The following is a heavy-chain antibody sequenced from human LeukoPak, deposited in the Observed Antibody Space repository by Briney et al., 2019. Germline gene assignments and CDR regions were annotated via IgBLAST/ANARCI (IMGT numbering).Heavy chain of an antibody. D-gene: IGHD6-13*01. Sequence: GSLRLSCAASGFTFSSYSMNWVRQPPGKGLEWIGEINHSGSTNYNPSLKSRVTISVDTSKNQFSLKLSSVTAADTAVYYCARGGRSSSWYSIIDYWGQGTLVTVSS. CDR2: INHSGST. CDR1: GFTFSSYS. J-gene: IGHJ4*02. CDR3: ARGGRSSSWYSIIDY. V-gene: IGHV4-34*01.